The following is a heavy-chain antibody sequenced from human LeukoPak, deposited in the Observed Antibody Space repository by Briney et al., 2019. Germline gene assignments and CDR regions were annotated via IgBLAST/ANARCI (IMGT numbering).Heavy chain of an antibody. CDR2: ICSSSSYI. V-gene: IGHV3-21*01. CDR3: AKDQRYCSGGSCYPEALNY. CDR1: GFTFSSYS. D-gene: IGHD2-15*01. Sequence: GGSLRLSCAASGFTFSSYSMNWVRQAPGKGLEWVSSICSSSSYIYYADSVKGRFTISRDNSKNTLYLQMNSLRAEDTAVYYCAKDQRYCSGGSCYPEALNYWGQGTLVTVSS. J-gene: IGHJ4*02.